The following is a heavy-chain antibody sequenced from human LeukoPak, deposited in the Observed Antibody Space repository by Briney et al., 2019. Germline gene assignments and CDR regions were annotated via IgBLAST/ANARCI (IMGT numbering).Heavy chain of an antibody. CDR2: IYYSGST. CDR3: ARGRYGDYHAFDI. CDR1: GGSVSSYY. J-gene: IGHJ3*02. V-gene: IGHV4-59*02. Sequence: SETLSLTCTVSGGSVSSYYWSWIRQPPGKGLEWIGCIYYSGSTNSNPSLKSRVTISVDTSKNQLSLKLSSVTAVDTAVYYCARGRYGDYHAFDIWGQGTMVTVSS. D-gene: IGHD4-17*01.